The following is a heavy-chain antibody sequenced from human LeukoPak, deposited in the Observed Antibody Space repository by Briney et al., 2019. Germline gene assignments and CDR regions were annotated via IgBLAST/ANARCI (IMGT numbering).Heavy chain of an antibody. J-gene: IGHJ4*02. CDR2: ISYDGSNK. Sequence: PGRSLRLSCAASGFTFSTYPMHWVRQAPGKGLEWVAVISYDGSNKYYADSVKGRYTSSRDNSKNTLYLQMNSLRGEDTAVYYCARITMVRGALDYWGQGTLVTVSS. CDR3: ARITMVRGALDY. D-gene: IGHD3-10*01. CDR1: GFTFSTYP. V-gene: IGHV3-30*04.